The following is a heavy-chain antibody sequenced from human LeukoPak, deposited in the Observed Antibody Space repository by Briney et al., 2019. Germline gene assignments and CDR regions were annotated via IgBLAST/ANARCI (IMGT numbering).Heavy chain of an antibody. J-gene: IGHJ4*02. CDR1: GGFISSGNW. Sequence: PSGTLSLTCGVSGGFISSGNWWSWVHQPPGKGLEWTGEIYHSGSTNLNPSLKSRVTMSVDNAKNQFSLKVTSVTAADTAAYYCARGSPGAEATPFDSWGQGALVTVSS. V-gene: IGHV4-4*02. CDR3: ARGSPGAEATPFDS. D-gene: IGHD1-26*01. CDR2: IYHSGST.